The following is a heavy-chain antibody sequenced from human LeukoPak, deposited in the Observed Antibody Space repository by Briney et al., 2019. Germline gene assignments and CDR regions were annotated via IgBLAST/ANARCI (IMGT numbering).Heavy chain of an antibody. V-gene: IGHV3-23*01. CDR3: ASPRTRYYYDSSGCYSAGGAYYFDY. J-gene: IGHJ4*02. Sequence: GGSLRLSCAASGFTFSSYAMSWVRQAPGKGLEWVSAISGSGGSTYYADSVKGRFTISRDNSKNTLYLQMNSLRAEDTAVYYCASPRTRYYYDSSGCYSAGGAYYFDYWGQGTLVTVSS. D-gene: IGHD3-22*01. CDR2: ISGSGGST. CDR1: GFTFSSYA.